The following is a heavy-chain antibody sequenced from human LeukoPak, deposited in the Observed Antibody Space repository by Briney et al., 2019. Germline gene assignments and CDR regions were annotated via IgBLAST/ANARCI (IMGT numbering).Heavy chain of an antibody. Sequence: PGGSLRLSCAASGFTFRSYATHWVRQAPGKGLEWVAFTSYDGSYKFYANSVKGRFTISRDNSKNTLFLQMNSLRTEDTAVYYCAREADAFDIWGQGTMVTVSS. V-gene: IGHV3-30*03. CDR2: TSYDGSYK. J-gene: IGHJ3*02. CDR3: AREADAFDI. CDR1: GFTFRSYA.